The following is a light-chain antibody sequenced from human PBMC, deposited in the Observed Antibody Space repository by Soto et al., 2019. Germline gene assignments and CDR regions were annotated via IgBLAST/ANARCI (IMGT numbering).Light chain of an antibody. V-gene: IGKV3-20*01. Sequence: EIVLTQSPGTLSLSPGERATLSCRASQSFSGKYLAWYQQKPGQAPRLLIHGASNRATGIPDRFSGSGSGTVFTLTISRLEPEDFAVYYCLQYGSSPPYTFGQGTKLEIK. J-gene: IGKJ2*01. CDR3: LQYGSSPPYT. CDR2: GAS. CDR1: QSFSGKY.